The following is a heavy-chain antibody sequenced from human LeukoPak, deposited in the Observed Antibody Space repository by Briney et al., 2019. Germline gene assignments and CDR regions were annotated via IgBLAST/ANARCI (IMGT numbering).Heavy chain of an antibody. J-gene: IGHJ4*02. CDR1: GGSFSGYY. Sequence: SETLSLTCAVYGGSFSGYYWSWIRQPPGKGLEWIADINHSGSTNYNPSLKSRVTISVDTSKNQFSLKLSSVTAADTAVYYCARVPYYDFWSGYSSESAYFDYWGQGTLVTVSS. CDR3: ARVPYYDFWSGYSSESAYFDY. V-gene: IGHV4-34*01. CDR2: INHSGST. D-gene: IGHD3-3*01.